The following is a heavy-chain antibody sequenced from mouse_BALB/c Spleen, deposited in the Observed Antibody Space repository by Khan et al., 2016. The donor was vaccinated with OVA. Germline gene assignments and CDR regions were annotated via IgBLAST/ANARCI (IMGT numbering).Heavy chain of an antibody. CDR3: ARIKKIVATYFDY. CDR1: GYTFTSYW. J-gene: IGHJ2*01. D-gene: IGHD1-1*01. Sequence: QVQLKESGAELVKAGASVKMSCKASGYTFTSYWMHWVKQRLGQGLEWFAETNPTNGRTYYHEKFKSKATLTVDKSSSTAYMLLSGPTFEDSAVYYWARIKKIVATYFDYGGQGTTLTVSA. CDR2: TNPTNGRT. V-gene: IGHV1S81*02.